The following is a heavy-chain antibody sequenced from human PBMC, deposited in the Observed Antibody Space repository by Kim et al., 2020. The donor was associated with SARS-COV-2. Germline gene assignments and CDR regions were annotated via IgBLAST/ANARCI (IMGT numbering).Heavy chain of an antibody. V-gene: IGHV4-39*01. Sequence: YNPSLKSRVTISVDTSKNQFSLKLGSVTAADTAVYYCASELLRGWYWFDPWGQGTLVTVSS. J-gene: IGHJ5*02. D-gene: IGHD6-19*01. CDR3: ASELLRGWYWFDP.